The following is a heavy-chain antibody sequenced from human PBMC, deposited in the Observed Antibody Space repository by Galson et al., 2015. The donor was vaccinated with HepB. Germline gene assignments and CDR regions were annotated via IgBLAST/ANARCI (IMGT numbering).Heavy chain of an antibody. V-gene: IGHV3-53*04. D-gene: IGHD5-12*01. CDR1: GLSVSDNY. J-gene: IGHJ4*02. Sequence: SLRLSCAASGLSVSDNYMSWVRQTPGKGLEWVSIIYSTGHTYYVDSVRGRFTISRHSSENSLYLQMNSLRPEDTAIYYCAKISNWSGHDFSVWGQGALVTVSS. CDR3: AKISNWSGHDFSV. CDR2: IYSTGHT.